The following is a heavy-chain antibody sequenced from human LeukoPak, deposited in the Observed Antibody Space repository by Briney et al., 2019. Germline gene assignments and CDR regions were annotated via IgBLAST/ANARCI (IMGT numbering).Heavy chain of an antibody. Sequence: SGPTLVKPTQTLTLTCTFSGFSLSTSGVGVGWIRQPPGKALEWLALIYWDDEKRYSPSLKSRLTITKDTSKNQVVLTMTNMDPVDTATYYCAHRLKAGYYDSSGYYSDAFDIWGQGTMVTVSS. CDR3: AHRLKAGYYDSSGYYSDAFDI. D-gene: IGHD3-22*01. CDR2: IYWDDEK. V-gene: IGHV2-5*02. J-gene: IGHJ3*02. CDR1: GFSLSTSGVG.